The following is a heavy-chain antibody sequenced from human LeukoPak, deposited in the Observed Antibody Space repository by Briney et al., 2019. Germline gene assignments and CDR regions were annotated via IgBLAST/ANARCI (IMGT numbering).Heavy chain of an antibody. CDR2: INPNSGGT. CDR3: ARALRNWNSLYDY. CDR1: GYTFTGYY. J-gene: IGHJ4*02. V-gene: IGHV1-2*04. D-gene: IGHD1-7*01. Sequence: ASVRVSCKASGYTFTGYYMHWVRQAPGQGLEWMGRINPNSGGTNYAQKFRGWVTMTRDTSISTAYMELSRLRSDDTAVYYCARALRNWNSLYDYWGQGTLVTVSS.